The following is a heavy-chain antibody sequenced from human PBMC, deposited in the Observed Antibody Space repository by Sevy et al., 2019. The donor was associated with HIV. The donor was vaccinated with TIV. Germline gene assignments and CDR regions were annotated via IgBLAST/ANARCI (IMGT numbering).Heavy chain of an antibody. D-gene: IGHD3-9*01. V-gene: IGHV3-30*18. CDR1: GFTFSSYG. CDR3: AKDLGILTGYPTDLIYYGMDV. Sequence: GGSLRLSCAASGFTFSSYGMHWVRQAPGKGLEWVAVISYDGINKYYADSVKGRFTISRDNSKNTLYLQMNSLRAEDTAVYYCAKDLGILTGYPTDLIYYGMDVWGQGTTVTVSS. J-gene: IGHJ6*02. CDR2: ISYDGINK.